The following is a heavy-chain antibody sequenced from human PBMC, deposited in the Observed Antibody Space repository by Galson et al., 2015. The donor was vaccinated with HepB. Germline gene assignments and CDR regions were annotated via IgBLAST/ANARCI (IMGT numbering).Heavy chain of an antibody. Sequence: SLRLSCAASGFTFSSYGMHWVRQAPGKGLEWVAVISYDGSNKYYADSVKGRFTISRDNSKNTLYLQMNSLRAEDTAVYYCAKDLGAPYLYYGMDVWGQGTTVTVSS. CDR3: AKDLGAPYLYYGMDV. CDR1: GFTFSSYG. D-gene: IGHD1-26*01. J-gene: IGHJ6*02. V-gene: IGHV3-30*18. CDR2: ISYDGSNK.